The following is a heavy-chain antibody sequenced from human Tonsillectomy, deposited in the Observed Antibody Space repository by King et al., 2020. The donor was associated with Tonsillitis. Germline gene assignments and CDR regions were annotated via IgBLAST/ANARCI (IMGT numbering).Heavy chain of an antibody. CDR1: GDSINSYY. J-gene: IGHJ4*02. CDR2: IYYSGST. Sequence: VQLQESGPGLVKPSETLSLTCTVSGDSINSYYWGWIRQPPRKGLEWIGYIYYSGSTNYNPSLESRVTISVDTSKNQFSLRLSSLTAADTAVYYCERSLEGDLPNYFDFWGQGILVTVSS. V-gene: IGHV4-59*01. D-gene: IGHD2-21*01. CDR3: ERSLEGDLPNYFDF.